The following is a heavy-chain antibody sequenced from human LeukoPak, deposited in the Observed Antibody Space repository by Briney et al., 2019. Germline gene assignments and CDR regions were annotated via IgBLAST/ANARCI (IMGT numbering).Heavy chain of an antibody. CDR3: ARDVRLCGEFYPPFDY. Sequence: GASVKVSCKASGYTFTSYGISWVRQAPGQGLEWMGWISAYNGNTSNAQKLQGRVTMTTDTSTSTAYMELRSLRSDGTAVYYGARDVRLCGEFYPPFDYWGQGTLVTVSS. D-gene: IGHD3-10*02. CDR1: GYTFTSYG. CDR2: ISAYNGNT. V-gene: IGHV1-18*01. J-gene: IGHJ4*02.